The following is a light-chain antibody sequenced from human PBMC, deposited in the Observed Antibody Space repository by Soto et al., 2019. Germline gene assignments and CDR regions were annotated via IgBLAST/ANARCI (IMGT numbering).Light chain of an antibody. J-gene: IGLJ1*01. Sequence: QSALTQPRSVSGSPGQSVTISCTGTSSDVGGYNYVSWYQQHPGKAPKLMIYDVGKRPSGVPDRFSGSKSDNTASLTISGLQAEDEADYYCSSYAISSSLYIFGTGTKLTVL. CDR1: SSDVGGYNY. CDR2: DVG. V-gene: IGLV2-11*01. CDR3: SSYAISSSLYI.